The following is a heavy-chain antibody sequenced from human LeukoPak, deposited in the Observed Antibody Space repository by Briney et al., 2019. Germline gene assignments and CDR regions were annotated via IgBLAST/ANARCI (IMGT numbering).Heavy chain of an antibody. V-gene: IGHV4-59*01. D-gene: IGHD5-12*01. Sequence: SSESLSLSCTVSGASTSHFYWNWIRQPPGKGLEWIGYMHNSGSCKHSPSLKSRVTISIDTSKNQFSLQLTSVTAADTAIYYCARSAEWLRNAFDIWGQGIMVSVSS. CDR1: GASTSHFY. CDR3: ARSAEWLRNAFDI. CDR2: MHNSGSC. J-gene: IGHJ3*02.